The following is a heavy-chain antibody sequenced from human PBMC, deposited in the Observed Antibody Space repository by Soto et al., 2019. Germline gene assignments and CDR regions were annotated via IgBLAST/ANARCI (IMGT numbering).Heavy chain of an antibody. Sequence: SETLSLTCTVSGGSVSSGSYYWSWIRQPPGKGLEWIGYIYYSGSTKYNPSLKSRVTISVDTSKNQFSLKLSSVTAADTAVYYCARDVDYGENWDDPWGQGTRVTVSS. V-gene: IGHV4-61*01. CDR3: ARDVDYGENWDDP. J-gene: IGHJ5*02. D-gene: IGHD4-17*01. CDR2: IYYSGST. CDR1: GGSVSSGSYY.